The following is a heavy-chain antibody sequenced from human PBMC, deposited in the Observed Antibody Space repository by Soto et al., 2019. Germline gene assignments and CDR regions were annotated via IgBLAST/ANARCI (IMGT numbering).Heavy chain of an antibody. CDR2: INAGNGNT. V-gene: IGHV1-3*01. Sequence: ASVKVSCKASGYTFTSYAMHWLRQAPGQRLEWMGWINAGNGNTKYSQKFQGRVTITRDTSASTAYMELSSLRSEDTAVYYCARGAVAGRYNWFDPWGQGTLVTVSS. J-gene: IGHJ5*02. CDR3: ARGAVAGRYNWFDP. D-gene: IGHD6-19*01. CDR1: GYTFTSYA.